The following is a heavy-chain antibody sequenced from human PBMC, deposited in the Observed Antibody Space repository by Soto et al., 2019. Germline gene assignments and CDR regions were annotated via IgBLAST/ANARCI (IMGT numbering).Heavy chain of an antibody. CDR3: AKDLNDFWSGYFTGAYYYYGMDV. J-gene: IGHJ6*02. Sequence: GGSLRLSCAASGFTFSSYGMHWVRQAPGKGLEWVAVISYDGSNKYYADSVKGRFTISRDNSKNTLYLQMNSLRAEDTAVYYCAKDLNDFWSGYFTGAYYYYGMDVWGQGTTVTVSS. V-gene: IGHV3-30*18. CDR2: ISYDGSNK. CDR1: GFTFSSYG. D-gene: IGHD3-3*01.